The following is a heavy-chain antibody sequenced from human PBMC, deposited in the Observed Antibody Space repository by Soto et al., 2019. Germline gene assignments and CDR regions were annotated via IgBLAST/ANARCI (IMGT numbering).Heavy chain of an antibody. J-gene: IGHJ4*02. Sequence: PGGSLRLSCAVSGFTFDDNAMHWVRQAPAKGLEWVSGINWKSDIGYADSVKGRFTISSDNAENSLYLQMNSLRAEDTALYYCAISQDRGGRTTFIYWGQGTQVTVSS. CDR3: AISQDRGGRTTFIY. D-gene: IGHD3-16*01. CDR2: INWKSDI. CDR1: GFTFDDNA. V-gene: IGHV3-9*01.